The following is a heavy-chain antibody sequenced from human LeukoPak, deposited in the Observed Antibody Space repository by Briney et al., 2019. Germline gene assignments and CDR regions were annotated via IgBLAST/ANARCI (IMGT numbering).Heavy chain of an antibody. CDR2: IKQDGSEK. D-gene: IGHD3-3*01. CDR1: GFTFSSYW. J-gene: IGHJ4*02. CDR3: ARDQDWSGYIFDY. Sequence: GGSLRLSCAASGFTFSSYWMSWVRQAPGKGLEWVANIKQDGSEKYYVDSVKGRFTISRGNAKNSLYLQMNSLRAEDTAVYYCARDQDWSGYIFDYWGQGTLVTVSS. V-gene: IGHV3-7*01.